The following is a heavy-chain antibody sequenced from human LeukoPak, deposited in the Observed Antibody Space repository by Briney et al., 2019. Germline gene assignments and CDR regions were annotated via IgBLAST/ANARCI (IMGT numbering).Heavy chain of an antibody. V-gene: IGHV3-74*01. D-gene: IGHD1-1*01. CDR1: GFTFSSYW. J-gene: IGHJ4*02. Sequence: AGGSLRLSCAASGFTFSSYWMHWVRQAPGKGLVWVSRINTDGSSTSYADSVKGRFTISRDNAKNTLYLQMNSLRAEDTAVYYCARERRELRGRTNDYWGQGTLVTVSS. CDR2: INTDGSST. CDR3: ARERRELRGRTNDY.